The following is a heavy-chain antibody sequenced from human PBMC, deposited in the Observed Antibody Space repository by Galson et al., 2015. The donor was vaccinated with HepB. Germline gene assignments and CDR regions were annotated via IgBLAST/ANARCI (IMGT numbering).Heavy chain of an antibody. Sequence: SLRLSCAASGFTFSSYWMSWVRQAPGKGLEWVANIKQDGSEKYYVDSVKGRFTISRDNAKNSLYLQMNSLRAEDTAVYYCARRPYCSSTSCYPGGYFDYWGQGTLVTVSS. D-gene: IGHD2-2*01. CDR2: IKQDGSEK. CDR1: GFTFSSYW. J-gene: IGHJ4*02. V-gene: IGHV3-7*03. CDR3: ARRPYCSSTSCYPGGYFDY.